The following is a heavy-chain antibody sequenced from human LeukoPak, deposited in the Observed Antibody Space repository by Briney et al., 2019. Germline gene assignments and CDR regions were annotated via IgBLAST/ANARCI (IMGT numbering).Heavy chain of an antibody. J-gene: IGHJ4*02. V-gene: IGHV1-18*01. CDR2: ISAYNGDT. D-gene: IGHD6-13*01. CDR3: ARDHSSSCQLLDY. Sequence: ASVKVSCKASGYTFTTYGVTWVRQAPRQGLEWMGWISAYNGDTMYAQKFQGRITMTTDTSTSTANMELRSLRSDDTAVYYCARDHSSSCQLLDYWGQGTLVTISS. CDR1: GYTFTTYG.